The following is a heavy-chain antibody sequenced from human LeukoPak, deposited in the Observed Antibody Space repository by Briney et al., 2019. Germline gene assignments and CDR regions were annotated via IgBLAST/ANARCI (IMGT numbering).Heavy chain of an antibody. CDR2: VDPEDGYT. J-gene: IGHJ4*02. D-gene: IGHD1-26*01. CDR3: AAPTASGSYS. CDR1: GYTFTDFY. Sequence: ASVKVSCRASGYTFTDFYIHWVQQAPGKGLEWMGRVDPEDGYTIYAEKLQGRVTITADTSTDTAYLDLSTLTSDDTAVYYCAAPTASGSYSWGQGILVTVSS. V-gene: IGHV1-69-2*01.